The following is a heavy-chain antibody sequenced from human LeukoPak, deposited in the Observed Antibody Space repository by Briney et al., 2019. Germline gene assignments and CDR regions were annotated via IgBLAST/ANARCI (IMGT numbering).Heavy chain of an antibody. CDR1: GFTFSSYW. CDR2: IKQDGSEK. D-gene: IGHD1-26*01. CDR3: AKCLLWDAFDY. Sequence: GGSLRLSCAASGFTFSSYWMSWVRQAPGKGLEWVANIKQDGSEKNYVDSVKGRFTISRDNSKNSLYLQMNSLRTEDTALYYCAKCLLWDAFDYWGQGTLVTVSS. V-gene: IGHV3-7*05. J-gene: IGHJ4*02.